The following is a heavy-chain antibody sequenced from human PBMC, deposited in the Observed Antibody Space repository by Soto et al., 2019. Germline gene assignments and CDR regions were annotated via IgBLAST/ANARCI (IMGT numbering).Heavy chain of an antibody. J-gene: IGHJ3*01. D-gene: IGHD1-1*01. CDR2: FDPEDGET. CDR3: VTYLTTTAHVFDF. V-gene: IGHV1-24*01. CDR1: GYALSELS. Sequence: ASVKVSCKISGYALSELSIHWVRQAPGKGLEWMGGFDPEDGETVYTQKFQGRVTMTEGTSPDTAFLELSGLRSEDTAVYYCVTYLTTTAHVFDFWRQGTLVTVSS.